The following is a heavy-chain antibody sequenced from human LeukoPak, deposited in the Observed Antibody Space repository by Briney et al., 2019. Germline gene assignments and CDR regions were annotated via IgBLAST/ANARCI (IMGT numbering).Heavy chain of an antibody. CDR3: ARSRGYSNRHFDH. Sequence: GGSLRLSCAASGFTFSNYWMSWVRQAPGKGLEWVANIKPDVSEIYYVDSVKGRFTISRDNAKNTLYLQMNSLRVEDTAVYYCARSRGYSNRHFDHWGQGTLVTVSS. CDR2: IKPDVSEI. J-gene: IGHJ4*02. CDR1: GFTFSNYW. D-gene: IGHD4-11*01. V-gene: IGHV3-7*03.